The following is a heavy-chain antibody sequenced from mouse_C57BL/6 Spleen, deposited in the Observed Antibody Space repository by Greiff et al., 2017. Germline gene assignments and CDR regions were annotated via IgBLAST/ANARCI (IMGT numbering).Heavy chain of an antibody. Sequence: VQLQQSGAELVKPGASVKMSCKASGYTFTTYPIEWMKQNHGKSLEWIGNFHPYNDDTKYNEKFKGKATLTVEKSSSTVYLELSRLTSDDSAVYCCARGRDDYDVVACFAYWGQGTLVTVSA. CDR1: GYTFTTYP. J-gene: IGHJ3*01. CDR2: FHPYNDDT. CDR3: ARGRDDYDVVACFAY. V-gene: IGHV1-47*01. D-gene: IGHD2-4*01.